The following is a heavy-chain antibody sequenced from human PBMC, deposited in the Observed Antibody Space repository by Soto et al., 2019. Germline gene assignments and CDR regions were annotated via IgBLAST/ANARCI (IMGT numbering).Heavy chain of an antibody. D-gene: IGHD2-21*01. J-gene: IGHJ6*02. CDR2: ISGSGGST. V-gene: IGHV3-23*01. CDR1: GFTFSSYA. Sequence: GGSLRLSCAASGFTFSSYAMSWVRQAPGKGLEWVSAISGSGGSTYYADSVKGRFTISRDNSKNTLYLQMNSLRAEDTAVYYCAKNIPKAALETSIAVSLNFGMDVWGQGTTVTVSS. CDR3: AKNIPKAALETSIAVSLNFGMDV.